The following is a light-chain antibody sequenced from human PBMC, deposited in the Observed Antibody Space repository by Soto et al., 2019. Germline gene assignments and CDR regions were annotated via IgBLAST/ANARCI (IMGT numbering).Light chain of an antibody. V-gene: IGLV1-44*01. CDR3: AAWDDSMNGRV. CDR1: SSSIGSYT. CDR2: GHN. J-gene: IGLJ2*01. Sequence: QSVLTQPPSASGTPGQRVTISCSGSSSSIGSYTVNWYQQLPGTAPKLLIYGHNQRPSGVPDRFSGSKSGTSASLAISGLQSEDEADYYWAAWDDSMNGRVFGGGTKVTAL.